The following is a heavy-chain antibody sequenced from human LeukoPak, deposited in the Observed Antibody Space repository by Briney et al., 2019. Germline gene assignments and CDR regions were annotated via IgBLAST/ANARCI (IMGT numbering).Heavy chain of an antibody. J-gene: IGHJ4*02. CDR3: AKDITVVVTAIGY. Sequence: SETLSLTCAVSGGSISSSNWWSWVRQPPGKGLEWIGEIYHSGSTNYNPSLKSRVTISVDKSKNQFSLKLSSVTAADTAVYYCAKDITVVVTAIGYWGQGTLVTVSS. D-gene: IGHD2-21*02. V-gene: IGHV4-4*02. CDR1: GGSISSSNW. CDR2: IYHSGST.